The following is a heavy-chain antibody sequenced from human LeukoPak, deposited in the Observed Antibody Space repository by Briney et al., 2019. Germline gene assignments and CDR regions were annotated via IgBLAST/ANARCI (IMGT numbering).Heavy chain of an antibody. CDR2: IYYSGST. D-gene: IGHD6-19*01. CDR3: ARALSSGWDIWFDP. CDR1: GGSISSSSYY. V-gene: IGHV4-39*07. Sequence: SETLSLTCTVSGGSISSSSYYWGWIRQPPGKGLEWIGSIYYSGSTNYNPSLKGRVTISVDTSKNQFSLKLSSVTAAGTAVYYCARALSSGWDIWFDPWGQGTLVTVSS. J-gene: IGHJ5*02.